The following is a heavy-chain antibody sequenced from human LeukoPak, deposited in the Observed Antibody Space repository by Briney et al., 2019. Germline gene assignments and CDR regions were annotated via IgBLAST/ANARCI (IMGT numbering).Heavy chain of an antibody. CDR2: ISGSGGST. V-gene: IGHV3-23*01. Sequence: GGSLRLSCTASGFVFSSYAMNWVRQAPGKGLEWVSGISGSGGSTHYADSVEGRFTISRDNSKNTLYLQMNSLRAEDTAVYYCAKVESYCGGDCYSYYFDYWGQGTLVTVSS. J-gene: IGHJ4*02. CDR1: GFVFSSYA. CDR3: AKVESYCGGDCYSYYFDY. D-gene: IGHD2-21*01.